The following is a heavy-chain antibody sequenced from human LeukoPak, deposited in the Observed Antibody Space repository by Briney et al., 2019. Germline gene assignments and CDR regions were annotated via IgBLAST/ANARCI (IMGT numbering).Heavy chain of an antibody. CDR2: ISWNSGSI. J-gene: IGHJ4*02. CDR3: AKGVELGRITGTTTGFDY. D-gene: IGHD1-7*01. CDR1: GFTFDDYA. V-gene: IGHV3-9*01. Sequence: GGSLRLSCAASGFTFDDYAMHWVRQAPGKGLEWVSGISWNSGSIGHADSVKGRFTISRDNAKNSLYLQMNSLRAEDTALYYCAKGVELGRITGTTTGFDYWGQGTLVTVSS.